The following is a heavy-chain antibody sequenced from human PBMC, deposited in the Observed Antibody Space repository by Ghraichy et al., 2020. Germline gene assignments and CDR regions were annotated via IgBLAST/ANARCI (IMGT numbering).Heavy chain of an antibody. CDR1: GATLTTST. Sequence: SVKVSCKASGATLTTSTVQWVRQARGQRLEWMGWIVAGSGETKYAQQFQGRVTFSRDMSTNTAYMELSSLTSDDTAVYYCAADPCFVGTCTSDIRFDPWGQGTQVTVSS. V-gene: IGHV1-58*01. J-gene: IGHJ5*02. D-gene: IGHD3-10*01. CDR2: IVAGSGET. CDR3: AADPCFVGTCTSDIRFDP.